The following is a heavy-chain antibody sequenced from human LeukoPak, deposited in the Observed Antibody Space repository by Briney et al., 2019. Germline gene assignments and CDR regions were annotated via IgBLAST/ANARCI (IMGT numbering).Heavy chain of an antibody. CDR1: GFTFSSYD. Sequence: GGSLRLSCAASGFTFSSYDMNWVRQAPGKGLEWVSYITTSGSATYHADSVKGRFTISRDNAKNSLYLQMNSLRAEDTAVYYCARDRADTAAFDPWGQGPLVTVSS. V-gene: IGHV3-48*03. J-gene: IGHJ5*02. CDR2: ITTSGSAT. D-gene: IGHD5-18*01. CDR3: ARDRADTAAFDP.